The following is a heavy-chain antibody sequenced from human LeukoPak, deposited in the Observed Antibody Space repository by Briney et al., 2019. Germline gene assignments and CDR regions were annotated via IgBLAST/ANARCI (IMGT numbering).Heavy chain of an antibody. J-gene: IGHJ4*02. D-gene: IGHD6-19*01. CDR3: ARLCCDWYGGPDY. CDR2: IWYDGSNK. CDR1: GFTFSSYG. Sequence: GGSLRLSCAASGFTFSSYGMHWVRQAPGKGLEWVAVIWYDGSNKYYADSVKGRFTISRDNPKNTLYLQMNSLRAEDAAVYYCARLCCDWYGGPDYWGQGTLVTVSS. V-gene: IGHV3-33*01.